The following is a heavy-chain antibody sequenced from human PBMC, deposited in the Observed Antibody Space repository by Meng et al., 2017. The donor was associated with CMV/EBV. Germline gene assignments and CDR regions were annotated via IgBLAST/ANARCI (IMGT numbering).Heavy chain of an antibody. CDR3: ARDNGARPGRPYYYYGMDV. J-gene: IGHJ6*02. D-gene: IGHD6-6*01. V-gene: IGHV4-39*07. CDR2: IYYSGST. Sequence: GSLRLSCTVSGGSISSSSYYWGWIRQPPGKGLEWIGSIYYSGSTYYNPSLKSRVTISVDTFKNQFSLKLSSVTAADTAVYYCARDNGARPGRPYYYYGMDVWGQGTTVTVSS. CDR1: GGSISSSSYY.